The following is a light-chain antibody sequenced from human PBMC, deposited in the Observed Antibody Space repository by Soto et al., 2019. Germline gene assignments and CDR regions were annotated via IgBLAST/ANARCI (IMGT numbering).Light chain of an antibody. CDR3: EAWDNSLSGHYV. J-gene: IGLJ1*01. Sequence: QSVLTQPPSASGTPGQRVTISCSGSISNVGSNNVNWYQQLPGTAPKLLIYGDDQRPSGVPARFSGSKSGTSDALAISGLQSGDEGDYFCEAWDNSLSGHYVFGTGTKVTVL. CDR1: ISNVGSNN. V-gene: IGLV1-44*01. CDR2: GDD.